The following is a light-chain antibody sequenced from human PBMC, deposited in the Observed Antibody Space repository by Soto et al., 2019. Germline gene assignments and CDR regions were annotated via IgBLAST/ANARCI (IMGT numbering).Light chain of an antibody. J-gene: IGKJ4*01. Sequence: DIQMTQSPSSLPASVGDRVTITCRASQSINSFLNWYQQKQGKAPKLLIYAASSLQSGVPSRFSGSASGTDFTLTISSLQLEDGATYYCQQSYSTPFTFGGGTKVEI. CDR3: QQSYSTPFT. V-gene: IGKV1-39*01. CDR2: AAS. CDR1: QSINSF.